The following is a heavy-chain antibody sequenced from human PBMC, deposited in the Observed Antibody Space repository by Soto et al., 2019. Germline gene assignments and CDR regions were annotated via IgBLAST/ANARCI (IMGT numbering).Heavy chain of an antibody. V-gene: IGHV3-74*01. J-gene: IGHJ5*02. Sequence: QAGGSLRLSCAASGFTFSSFWMHWVRQAPGKGLEWVSRASPDGTSTSYADSVKGRFTISRDNAKNTLFMQMNSLRAEDTAVYYCTTHGSADYFLFDTWGPGTLVTVSS. CDR2: ASPDGTST. D-gene: IGHD4-17*01. CDR3: TTHGSADYFLFDT. CDR1: GFTFSSFW.